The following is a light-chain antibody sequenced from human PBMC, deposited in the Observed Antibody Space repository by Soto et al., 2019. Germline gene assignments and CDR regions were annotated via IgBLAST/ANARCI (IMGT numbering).Light chain of an antibody. CDR1: SSDVGSYNL. CDR2: EGS. CDR3: SSYAGSSTP. J-gene: IGLJ2*01. Sequence: QSALTQPASVSGSPGQSITISCTGTSSDVGSYNLVSWYQQHPGKAPKLMIYEGSKRPSGVSNRFSGSKSGNTASLTISGLQAEDEADYYCSSYAGSSTPFGGGTKVTVL. V-gene: IGLV2-23*01.